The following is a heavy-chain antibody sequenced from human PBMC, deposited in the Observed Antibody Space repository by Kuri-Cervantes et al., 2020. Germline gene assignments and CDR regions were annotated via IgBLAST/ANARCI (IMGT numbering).Heavy chain of an antibody. J-gene: IGHJ6*03. CDR2: INAGNGNT. Sequence: ASVKVSCKASGYTFTSYAMHWVRQAPGQRLEWMGWINAGNGNTKYSQKFQGRVTITRDTSASTAYMELSSLRSEDTAVYYCARGGYCSSTSCYGGEIWDYYYYMDVWGKGTTVTVSS. V-gene: IGHV1-3*01. CDR1: GYTFTSYA. D-gene: IGHD2-2*01. CDR3: ARGGYCSSTSCYGGEIWDYYYYMDV.